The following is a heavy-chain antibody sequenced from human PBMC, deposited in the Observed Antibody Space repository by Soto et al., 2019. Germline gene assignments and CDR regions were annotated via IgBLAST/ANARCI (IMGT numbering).Heavy chain of an antibody. CDR1: GFTFSSYW. D-gene: IGHD6-13*01. CDR3: AREARGIAAAGTSACDI. J-gene: IGHJ3*02. Sequence: GGSLRLSCAASGFTFSSYWMSWVRQAPGKGLEWVANIKQDGSEKYYVDSVKGRFTISRDNAKNSLYLQMNSLRAEDTAGYYCAREARGIAAAGTSACDIWGQGTMVTVSS. CDR2: IKQDGSEK. V-gene: IGHV3-7*01.